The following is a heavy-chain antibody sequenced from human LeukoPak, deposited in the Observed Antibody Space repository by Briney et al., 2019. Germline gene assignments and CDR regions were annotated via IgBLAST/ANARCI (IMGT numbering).Heavy chain of an antibody. J-gene: IGHJ3*02. V-gene: IGHV4-61*01. CDR3: AFYGSGTGKSGAFDI. CDR1: GGSVSSGSYY. Sequence: SETLSLTCTVSGGSVSSGSYYWSWIRQPPGKGLEWIGYIYYSGSTNYNPSLKSRVTISVDTSKNQFSLELSSVTAADTAVYYCAFYGSGTGKSGAFDIWGQGTMVTVSS. CDR2: IYYSGST. D-gene: IGHD3-10*01.